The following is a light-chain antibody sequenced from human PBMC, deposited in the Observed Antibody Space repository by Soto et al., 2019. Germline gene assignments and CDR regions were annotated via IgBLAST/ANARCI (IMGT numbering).Light chain of an antibody. CDR2: GAS. J-gene: IGKJ1*01. CDR1: QSVSNN. Sequence: EIVMTQSPATLSVSPGGRVTLSCRASQSVSNNLAWYQQKPGQAPRLLIYGASTRATGIPARFSGSGSGTEFTLTISSLQSEDFAVYYCQHYNNWPPWTFGQGTKVEIK. CDR3: QHYNNWPPWT. V-gene: IGKV3-15*01.